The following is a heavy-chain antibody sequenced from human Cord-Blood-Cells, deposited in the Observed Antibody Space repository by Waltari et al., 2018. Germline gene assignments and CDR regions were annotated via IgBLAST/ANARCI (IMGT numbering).Heavy chain of an antibody. CDR2: INHSGST. CDR3: ARGYCTNGVCNHYFDY. Sequence: QVQLQQWGAGLLKPSETLSPTCAVYGGSFSGYYWNWIRQPPGKGLEWIGEINHSGSTNYNPSLKSRVTISVDTSKNQFSLKLSSVTAADTAVYYCARGYCTNGVCNHYFDYWGQGTLVTVSS. CDR1: GGSFSGYY. J-gene: IGHJ4*02. D-gene: IGHD2-8*01. V-gene: IGHV4-34*01.